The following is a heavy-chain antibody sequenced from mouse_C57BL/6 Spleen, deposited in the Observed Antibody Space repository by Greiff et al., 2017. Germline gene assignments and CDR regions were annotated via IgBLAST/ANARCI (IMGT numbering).Heavy chain of an antibody. CDR2: INYDGSST. Sequence: EVKLMESEGGLVQPGSSMKLSCTASGFTFSDYYMAWVRQVPEKGLEWVANINYDGSSTYYLDSLKSRFIISRDNAKNILYLQMSSLKSEDTATYYCARVYYYGTGYFDYWGQGTTLTVSS. CDR1: GFTFSDYY. J-gene: IGHJ2*01. V-gene: IGHV5-16*01. CDR3: ARVYYYGTGYFDY. D-gene: IGHD1-1*01.